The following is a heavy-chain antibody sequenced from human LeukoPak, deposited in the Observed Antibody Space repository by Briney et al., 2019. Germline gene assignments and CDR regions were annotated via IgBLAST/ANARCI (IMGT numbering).Heavy chain of an antibody. CDR2: IRYDGSNK. CDR1: GFTFSNAW. V-gene: IGHV3-30*02. D-gene: IGHD3-3*01. J-gene: IGHJ4*02. Sequence: GGSLRLSCAASGFTFSNAWMSWVRQAPGKGLEWVAFIRYDGSNKYYADSVKGRFTISRDNSKNTLYLQMNSLRAEDTAVYYCAKDFWSGYYTTGEVYFDYWGQGTLVTVSS. CDR3: AKDFWSGYYTTGEVYFDY.